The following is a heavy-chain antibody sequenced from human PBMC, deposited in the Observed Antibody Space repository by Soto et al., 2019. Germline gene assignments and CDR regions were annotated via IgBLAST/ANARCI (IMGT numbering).Heavy chain of an antibody. CDR2: INPNSGGT. Sequence: QVQLVQSGAEVKKPGASVKVSCKASGYTFTGYYMHWVRQAPGQGLEWMGWINPNSGGTNYAQKFQGRVTMTRETSISTAYMELSRLRSDDTAVYYCAREEGIAAAGTGAFDIWGQGTMVTVSS. CDR3: AREEGIAAAGTGAFDI. CDR1: GYTFTGYY. J-gene: IGHJ3*02. D-gene: IGHD6-13*01. V-gene: IGHV1-2*02.